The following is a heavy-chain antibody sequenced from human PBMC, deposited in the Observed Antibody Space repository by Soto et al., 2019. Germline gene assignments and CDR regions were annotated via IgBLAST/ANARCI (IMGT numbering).Heavy chain of an antibody. CDR1: GGSISSYY. D-gene: IGHD4-17*01. V-gene: IGHV4-59*08. CDR3: ARRYGVYFDY. Sequence: PSETLSLTCTVSGGSISSYYWSWIRQPPGKGLEWIGYIYYSGSTNYNPSPKSRVTISVDTSKNQFSLKLSSVTAADTAVYYCARRYGVYFDYWGQGTLVTVSS. J-gene: IGHJ4*02. CDR2: IYYSGST.